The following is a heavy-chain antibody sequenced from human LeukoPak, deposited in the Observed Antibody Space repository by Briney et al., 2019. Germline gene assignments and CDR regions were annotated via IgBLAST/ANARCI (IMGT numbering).Heavy chain of an antibody. J-gene: IGHJ4*02. V-gene: IGHV4-39*01. CDR2: IYYSGST. CDR1: GGSISSSSYY. CDR3: ATSGRDIAAAGRGPPSFDY. D-gene: IGHD6-13*01. Sequence: SETLSLSCTVSGGSISSSSYYWGGIRQPPGKGVEWIGSIYYSGSTYYNPSLKSRVTISVDTSKNQFSLKLSSVTATDTAVYYCATSGRDIAAAGRGPPSFDYWGQGTLVTVSS.